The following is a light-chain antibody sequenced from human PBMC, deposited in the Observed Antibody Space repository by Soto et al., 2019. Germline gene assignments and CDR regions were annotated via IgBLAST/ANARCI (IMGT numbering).Light chain of an antibody. CDR2: MAS. Sequence: DIQMTQSPSTLSASVGDRVTLTCRASQSISNWLAWYQQKPGKAPKFLIYMASTLDSGVSSRFSGSGSGTEFTLTISSLQPDDFATYYCQQYSTYSRTFGQGTKAEIK. V-gene: IGKV1-5*03. J-gene: IGKJ1*01. CDR1: QSISNW. CDR3: QQYSTYSRT.